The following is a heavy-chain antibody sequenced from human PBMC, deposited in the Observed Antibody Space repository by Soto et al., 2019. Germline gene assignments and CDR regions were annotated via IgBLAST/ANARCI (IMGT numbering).Heavy chain of an antibody. CDR1: GFTFDDYA. CDR2: ISWNSGSI. D-gene: IGHD3-3*01. Sequence: EVQLVESGGGLVQPGRSLRLSCAASGFTFDDYAMHWVRQAPGKSLEWVSGISWNSGSIGYADSVKGRFTISRDNAKNSLYLQMNSLRAEDTALYYCAKSSYDFWSGLDYWGQGTLVTVSS. CDR3: AKSSYDFWSGLDY. J-gene: IGHJ4*02. V-gene: IGHV3-9*01.